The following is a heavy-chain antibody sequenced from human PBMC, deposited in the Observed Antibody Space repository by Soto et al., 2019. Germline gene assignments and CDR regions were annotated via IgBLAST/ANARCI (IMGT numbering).Heavy chain of an antibody. CDR2: VYYSGTT. V-gene: IGHV4-61*08. J-gene: IGHJ6*02. CDR3: ARARKGPTYYYGSGSYLPTYYYGMDV. Sequence: SETLSLTCTVSGGSIDSGDYYWSWIRQPPGKGLEWIGYVYYSGTTNYNPFLKSRVTLSLDTSKNQFSLKLSSVTAADTAVYYCARARKGPTYYYGSGSYLPTYYYGMDVWGQGTTVTVS. CDR1: GGSIDSGDYY. D-gene: IGHD3-10*01.